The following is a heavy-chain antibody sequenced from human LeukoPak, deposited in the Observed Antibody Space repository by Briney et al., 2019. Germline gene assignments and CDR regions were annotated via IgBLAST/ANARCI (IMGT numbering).Heavy chain of an antibody. CDR1: GFTFSSYA. V-gene: IGHV3-23*01. J-gene: IGHJ4*02. D-gene: IGHD2-2*01. CDR3: AKARTRSIVVVPAATDY. CDR2: ISGSGGST. Sequence: GGSLRLSCAASGFTFSSYAMSWVRQAPGKGLEWVSAISGSGGSTYYADSVKGRFTISRDNSKNTLYLQMNSLRAEDTAVYYCAKARTRSIVVVPAATDYWGQGTLVTVSS.